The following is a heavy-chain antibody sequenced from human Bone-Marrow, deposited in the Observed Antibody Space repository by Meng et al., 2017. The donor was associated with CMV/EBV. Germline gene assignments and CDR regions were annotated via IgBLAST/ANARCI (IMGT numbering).Heavy chain of an antibody. CDR3: TRVTGRRGGYAFDY. CDR2: IIPVSDTP. V-gene: IGHV1-69*05. Sequence: SVKVSCRASGGTFSSYPFSWVRQAPGQGLEWMGGIIPVSDTPNYAQKFQGRVTVTTDESTRSAYMELSSLTSEDTAIYYCTRVTGRRGGYAFDYWGQGTLVTVSS. J-gene: IGHJ4*02. CDR1: GGTFSSYP. D-gene: IGHD5-12*01.